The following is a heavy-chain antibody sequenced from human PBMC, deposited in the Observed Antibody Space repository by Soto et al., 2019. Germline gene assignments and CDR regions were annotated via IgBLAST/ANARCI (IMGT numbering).Heavy chain of an antibody. V-gene: IGHV4-30-2*01. CDR1: GGSISSGGYS. CDR3: AGAGGLGAVAVDY. Sequence: QLQLQESGSGLVKPSQTLSLTCAVSGGSISSGGYSWSWIRQPPGKGLEWIGYIYHSGSTYYNPSLKHRVTISVDRSKNQFSLKLSSVTAADTAVYYCAGAGGLGAVAVDYWGQGTLVTVSS. D-gene: IGHD6-19*01. CDR2: IYHSGST. J-gene: IGHJ4*02.